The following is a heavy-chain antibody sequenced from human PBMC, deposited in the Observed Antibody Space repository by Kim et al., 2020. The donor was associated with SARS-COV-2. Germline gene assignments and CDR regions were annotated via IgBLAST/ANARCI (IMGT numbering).Heavy chain of an antibody. Sequence: YYVDSVKGRFTISREDSKTTIYLQLNSLRAEDTAVYYCAKDPIGDLSFDFWGQGTLVTVSS. D-gene: IGHD2-21*01. V-gene: IGHV3-23*02. J-gene: IGHJ4*02. CDR3: AKDPIGDLSFDF.